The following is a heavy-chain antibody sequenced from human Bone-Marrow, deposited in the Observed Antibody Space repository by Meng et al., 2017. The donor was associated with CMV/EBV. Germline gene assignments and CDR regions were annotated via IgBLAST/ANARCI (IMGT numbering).Heavy chain of an antibody. CDR1: GFTFSSYS. CDR2: ISSSSSYI. CDR3: ARDVVNGVVPAATPTGGPRYYYGMDA. Sequence: GESLKISCAASGFTFSSYSMNWVRQAPGKGLEWVSSISSSSSYIYYVDSVKGRFTISRDNAKNSLYLQMNSLRAEDTAVYYCARDVVNGVVPAATPTGGPRYYYGMDAWGQGTTVTVSS. D-gene: IGHD2-2*01. V-gene: IGHV3-21*01. J-gene: IGHJ6*02.